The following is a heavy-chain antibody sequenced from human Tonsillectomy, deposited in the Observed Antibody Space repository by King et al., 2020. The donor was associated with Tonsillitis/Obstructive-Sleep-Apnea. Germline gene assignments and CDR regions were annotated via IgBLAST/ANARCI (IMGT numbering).Heavy chain of an antibody. CDR2: INPSGGTT. D-gene: IGHD4-23*01. Sequence: QLVQSGAEVKKPGASVKVSCKASGYTFTSYYMHWVRQAPGQVLEWLGIINPSGGTTTYPQRFQGRLTMTRDTSTSTVYMELSSLRSEDTAVYYCARGGGAGRMYNWFDPWGQGTLVTVSS. CDR3: ARGGGAGRMYNWFDP. V-gene: IGHV1-46*01. J-gene: IGHJ5*02. CDR1: GYTFTSYY.